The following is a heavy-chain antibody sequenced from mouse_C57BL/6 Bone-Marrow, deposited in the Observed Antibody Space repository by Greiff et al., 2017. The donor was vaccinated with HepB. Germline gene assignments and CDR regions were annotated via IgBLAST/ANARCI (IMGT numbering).Heavy chain of an antibody. V-gene: IGHV1-81*01. CDR3: ARPSYSNYDWYFDV. Sequence: VQLQQSGAELARPGASVKLSCKASGYTFTSYGISWVKQRTGQGLEWIGEIYPRSGNTYYNEKFKGKAKLTADKSSSTAYMGLRSLTSEDAAVYFCARPSYSNYDWYFDVWGTGTTVTVSS. CDR1: GYTFTSYG. D-gene: IGHD2-5*01. CDR2: IYPRSGNT. J-gene: IGHJ1*03.